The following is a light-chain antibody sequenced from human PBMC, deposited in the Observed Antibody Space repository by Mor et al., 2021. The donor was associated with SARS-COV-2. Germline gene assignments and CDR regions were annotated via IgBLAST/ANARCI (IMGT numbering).Light chain of an antibody. V-gene: IGLV3-1*01. CDR3: QAWDSITASNWV. Sequence: PGQTASITCSGDKLGDKYACWYQQKPGQSPVLVIYQDSKRPSGIPERFSGSNSGNTATLTISGTQAMDEADYYCQAWDSITASNWVFGGGTK. CDR1: KLGDKY. J-gene: IGLJ3*02. CDR2: QDS.